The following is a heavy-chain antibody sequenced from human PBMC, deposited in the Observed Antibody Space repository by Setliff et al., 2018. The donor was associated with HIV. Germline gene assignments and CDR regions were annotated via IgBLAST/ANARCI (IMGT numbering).Heavy chain of an antibody. V-gene: IGHV4-38-2*02. CDR2: IHYSGST. CDR1: GYSISSNYY. D-gene: IGHD6-13*01. Sequence: SETLSLTCAVSGYSISSNYYWGWIRQPPGKGLEWIGNIHYSGSTYYNPSLKSRVTISVDTSKNQFSLKLTSVTAADTAVYYCARDRPSSSWYFNAFDIWGQGTMVTVSS. J-gene: IGHJ3*02. CDR3: ARDRPSSSWYFNAFDI.